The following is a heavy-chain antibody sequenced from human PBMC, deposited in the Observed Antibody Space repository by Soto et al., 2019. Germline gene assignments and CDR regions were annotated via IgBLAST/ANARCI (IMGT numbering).Heavy chain of an antibody. Sequence: SETLSLTCTVSGGSISSSSYYWGWIRQPPGKGLEWIGSIYYSGSTYYNPSLKSRVTISVDTSKNQFSLKLSSVTAADTAVYYCARGYCSGGSCYRYWGQGSQVTVSS. V-gene: IGHV4-39*01. CDR1: GGSISSSSYY. CDR2: IYYSGST. D-gene: IGHD2-15*01. J-gene: IGHJ4*02. CDR3: ARGYCSGGSCYRY.